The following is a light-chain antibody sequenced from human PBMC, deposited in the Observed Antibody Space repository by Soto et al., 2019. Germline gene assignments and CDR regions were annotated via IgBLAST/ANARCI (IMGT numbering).Light chain of an antibody. J-gene: IGLJ1*01. CDR1: SSDVGGYNY. Sequence: QCVLTRPASVSGAPGEAITISCTGTSSDVGGYNYVSWYQQHSGKAPKLMIYDVSNRPSGVSNRFSGSKSGNTASLTISGLQAEDEADYYCSSYTSSSTYVFGTGTKVTVL. CDR3: SSYTSSSTYV. CDR2: DVS. V-gene: IGLV2-14*01.